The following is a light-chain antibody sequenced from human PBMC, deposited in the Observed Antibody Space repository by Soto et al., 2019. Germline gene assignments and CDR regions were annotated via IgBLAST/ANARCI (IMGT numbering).Light chain of an antibody. Sequence: DIQLTQSPSSVSASVGDRVTITCRASQDVSSWLAWYQQKPGAAPELLIYGASTLQSGVPSRFSGSGSGTDFTLTISGLEPEDYATYYCQQAGAFPTFGRGTRLEIK. CDR1: QDVSSW. V-gene: IGKV1-12*01. J-gene: IGKJ5*01. CDR2: GAS. CDR3: QQAGAFPT.